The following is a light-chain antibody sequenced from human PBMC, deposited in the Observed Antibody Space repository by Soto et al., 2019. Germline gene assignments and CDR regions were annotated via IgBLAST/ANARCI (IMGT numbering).Light chain of an antibody. J-gene: IGLJ2*01. CDR3: SSYTSRSTLVV. CDR2: DVS. V-gene: IGLV2-14*01. Sequence: QSALTQPASVSGSPGQSITISCTGTSSDVGDYNYVSWYQQHPGKAPKLMIYDVSNRPSGVSNRFSGSKSGNTASLTISGLQAEDDADYYCSSYTSRSTLVVFGGGTKLTVL. CDR1: SSDVGDYNY.